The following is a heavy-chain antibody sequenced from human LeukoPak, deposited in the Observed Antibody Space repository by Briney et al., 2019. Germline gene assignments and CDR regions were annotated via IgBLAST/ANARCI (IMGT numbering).Heavy chain of an antibody. CDR3: ARIPAAMRRGSYGMDV. V-gene: IGHV3-48*03. Sequence: GGSLRLSCAASGFTFSSYEMNWVRQAPGKGLEWVSYISSSGSNIYYADSVKGRFTISRDNAKNSLYLQMNSLRADDTAIYYCARIPAAMRRGSYGMDVWGKGTTVTVSS. D-gene: IGHD2-2*01. CDR1: GFTFSSYE. CDR2: ISSSGSNI. J-gene: IGHJ6*04.